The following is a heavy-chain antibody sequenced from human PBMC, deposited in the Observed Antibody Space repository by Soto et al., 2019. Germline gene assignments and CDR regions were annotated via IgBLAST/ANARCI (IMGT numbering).Heavy chain of an antibody. V-gene: IGHV3-33*01. D-gene: IGHD6-6*01. Sequence: QVQLVESGGGVVQPGRSLRLSCAASGFTFSSYGMHWVRQAPGKGLEWVAVIWYDGSNKYYADSVKGRFTISRDNSKNALYLQINSLRAEDTAVYYCARDLEYSSPAPGGYWGQGTLVTVSS. J-gene: IGHJ4*02. CDR3: ARDLEYSSPAPGGY. CDR1: GFTFSSYG. CDR2: IWYDGSNK.